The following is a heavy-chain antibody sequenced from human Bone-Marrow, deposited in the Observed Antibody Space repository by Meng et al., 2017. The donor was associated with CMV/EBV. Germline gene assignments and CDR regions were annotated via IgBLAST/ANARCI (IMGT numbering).Heavy chain of an antibody. Sequence: SVKVSCKASGGTFSSYTISWVRQAPGQGLEWMGRIIPILGIANYAQKFQGRVTITADKSTSPAYMELSSLRAEDTAVYYWARGEDYYDSSGYYYRDWCQGTLVTVSS. V-gene: IGHV1-69*02. J-gene: IGHJ4*02. CDR3: ARGEDYYDSSGYYYRD. CDR2: IIPILGIA. CDR1: GGTFSSYT. D-gene: IGHD3-22*01.